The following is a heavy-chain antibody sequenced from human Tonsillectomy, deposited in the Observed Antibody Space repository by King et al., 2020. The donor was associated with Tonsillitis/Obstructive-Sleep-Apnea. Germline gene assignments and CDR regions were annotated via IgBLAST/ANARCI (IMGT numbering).Heavy chain of an antibody. CDR3: TRDVLWYYYASSGYLDY. J-gene: IGHJ4*02. CDR1: GFTFGDYA. CDR2: IRSKAYGGTT. Sequence: VQLVESGGGLVQPGRSLRLSCTASGFTFGDYAMSWVRQAPGKGLEWVGFIRSKAYGGTTEYAASVKGRFTISRDDSKSIAYLQMNSLKTEDTAVYYCTRDVLWYYYASSGYLDYWGQGTLVTVSS. D-gene: IGHD3-22*01. V-gene: IGHV3-49*04.